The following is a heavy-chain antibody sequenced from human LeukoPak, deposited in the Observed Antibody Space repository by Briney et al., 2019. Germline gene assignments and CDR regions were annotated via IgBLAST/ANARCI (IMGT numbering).Heavy chain of an antibody. CDR1: GGSFSGYY. CDR3: ARAKITIFGVVIIPPYFDY. CDR2: INHSGST. V-gene: IGHV4-34*01. Sequence: SETLSLTCAVYGGSFSGYYWSWIRQPPGKGLEWIAEINHSGSTNYNPSLKSRVTISVDTSKNQFSLKLSSVTAADTAVYYCARAKITIFGVVIIPPYFDYWGQGTLVTVSS. J-gene: IGHJ4*02. D-gene: IGHD3-3*01.